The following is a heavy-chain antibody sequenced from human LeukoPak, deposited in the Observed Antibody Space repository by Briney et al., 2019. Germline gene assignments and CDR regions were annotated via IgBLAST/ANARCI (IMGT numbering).Heavy chain of an antibody. J-gene: IGHJ4*02. V-gene: IGHV4-4*02. D-gene: IGHD6-19*01. CDR1: GGSISSSNW. CDR3: ARDVSYSSGFDY. Sequence: PSETLSLTCAVSGGSISSSNWWSWVRPPPGKGLEWIGEIYHGGSTNYNPSLKSRVTISVDKSKNQFSLKLSSVTAADTAVYYCARDVSYSSGFDYWGQGTLVTVSS. CDR2: IYHGGST.